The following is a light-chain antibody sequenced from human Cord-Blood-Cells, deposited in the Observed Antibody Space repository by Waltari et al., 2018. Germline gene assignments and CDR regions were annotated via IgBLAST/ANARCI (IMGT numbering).Light chain of an antibody. Sequence: SYELTQPPSVPASPGQTARIPCSGDKLGDKYACWYQQKPGQSPVLVIYQDSKRPSGIPERFSGSNSGNTATLTISGTQAMDEADYYCQAWDSSTVVFGGGTKLTVL. CDR1: KLGDKY. V-gene: IGLV3-1*01. CDR2: QDS. J-gene: IGLJ2*01. CDR3: QAWDSSTVV.